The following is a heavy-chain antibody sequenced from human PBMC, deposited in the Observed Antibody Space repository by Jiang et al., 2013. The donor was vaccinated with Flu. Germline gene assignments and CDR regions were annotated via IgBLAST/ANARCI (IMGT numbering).Heavy chain of an antibody. CDR3: ARRWHSSGLYPDY. D-gene: IGHD3-22*01. J-gene: IGHJ4*02. CDR2: IDPSDSYT. V-gene: IGHV5-10-1*01. Sequence: SLRISCEGIWIQTLPTTGSTGCARCPGKGLEWMGRIDPSDSYTNYRPSFQGHVTTSADRSVNTAYLHWSSLKASDTAMYYCARRWHSSGLYPDYWGQGTLVIVSS. CDR1: IQTLPTTG.